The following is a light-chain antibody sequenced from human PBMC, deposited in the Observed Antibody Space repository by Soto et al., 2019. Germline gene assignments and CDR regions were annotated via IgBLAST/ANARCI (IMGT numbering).Light chain of an antibody. CDR1: QSISDGY. Sequence: EIVLTQSPGTLSLSSGERATLSCRASQSISDGYLAWYQQKPGQAPSLLIYDTSTRATGIPDRFSGSGSGTDFALTINRVEPEDCAIYFCQQYGSSPGTFGHRTKV. J-gene: IGKJ1*01. CDR2: DTS. CDR3: QQYGSSPGT. V-gene: IGKV3-20*01.